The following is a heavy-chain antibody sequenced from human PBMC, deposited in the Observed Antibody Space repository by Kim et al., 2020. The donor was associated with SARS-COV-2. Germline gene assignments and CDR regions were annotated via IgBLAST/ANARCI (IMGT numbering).Heavy chain of an antibody. CDR1: GFTFSSYG. Sequence: GGSLRLSCAASGFTFSSYGMHWVRQAPGKGLEWVAVISYDGSNKYYADSVKGRFTISRDTSNNRLYLQMNSLTAEDTAVYYCAREYYDILTGYSPGWFDPWGQGTLVTVSS. V-gene: IGHV3-33*05. D-gene: IGHD3-9*01. J-gene: IGHJ5*02. CDR2: ISYDGSNK. CDR3: AREYYDILTGYSPGWFDP.